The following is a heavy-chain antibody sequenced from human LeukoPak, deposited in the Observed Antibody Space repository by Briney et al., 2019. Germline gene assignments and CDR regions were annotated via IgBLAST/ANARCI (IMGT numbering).Heavy chain of an antibody. CDR3: ARVGSWDAFDI. D-gene: IGHD1-26*01. CDR2: ITSNGDRT. J-gene: IGHJ3*02. Sequence: GGSLRLSCAAAGFTFSNSAMHWVRQAPGKGPEYVSAITSNGDRTYYANSVKGRFTISRDNSKNTLYLQMGSLRAEDMAVYYCARVGSWDAFDIWGQGTMVTVSS. V-gene: IGHV3-64*01. CDR1: GFTFSNSA.